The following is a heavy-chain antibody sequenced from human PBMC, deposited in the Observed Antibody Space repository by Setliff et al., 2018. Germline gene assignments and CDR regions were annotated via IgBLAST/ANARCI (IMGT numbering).Heavy chain of an antibody. CDR3: ARVGPLTDDAFDI. Sequence: GESLKISCKGSGYTFTNYWIAWVRQMPGKGLEYMGIIYPADSDTTYSPSFQGQVTISADKSINTAYLQWSSRKASDTAIYYCARVGPLTDDAFDIWGQGTMVTVSS. D-gene: IGHD1-26*01. V-gene: IGHV5-51*01. J-gene: IGHJ3*02. CDR1: GYTFTNYW. CDR2: IYPADSDT.